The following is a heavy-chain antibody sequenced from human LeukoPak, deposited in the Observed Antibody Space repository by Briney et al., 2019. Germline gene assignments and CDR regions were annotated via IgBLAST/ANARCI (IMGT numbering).Heavy chain of an antibody. V-gene: IGHV3-21*06. J-gene: IGHJ6*03. D-gene: IGHD1-1*01. CDR1: GFIFTSYA. Sequence: MAGGSLRLSCSASGFIFTSYAMNWVRQAPGKGLEWVSSITTGSSYIYYAVSVRGRFSVSRDNAKNSLYLEMNSLRAEDTAVYYCARVEATTARSYYYYYMDVWGKGTTVTVSS. CDR2: ITTGSSYI. CDR3: ARVEATTARSYYYYYMDV.